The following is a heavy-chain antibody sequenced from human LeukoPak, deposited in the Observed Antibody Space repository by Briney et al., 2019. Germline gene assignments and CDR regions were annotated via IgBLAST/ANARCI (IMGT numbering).Heavy chain of an antibody. Sequence: ASVKVSCKASGYTFSTYDINWVRQATGQGLEWMGWMNPNSGNTGYAQKFQGRVTMTRNTSISTAYMELSSLRSEDTAVYYCASRHCSSTSCYENWFDPWGQGTLVTVSS. D-gene: IGHD2-2*01. CDR2: MNPNSGNT. CDR3: ASRHCSSTSCYENWFDP. CDR1: GYTFSTYD. J-gene: IGHJ5*02. V-gene: IGHV1-8*02.